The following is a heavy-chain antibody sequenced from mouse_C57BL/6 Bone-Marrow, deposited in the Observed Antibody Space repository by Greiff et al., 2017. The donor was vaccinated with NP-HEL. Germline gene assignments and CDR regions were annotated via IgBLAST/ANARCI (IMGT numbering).Heavy chain of an antibody. Sequence: VQLQQPGAELVKPGASVKVSCKASGYTFTSYWMHWVKQRPGQGLEWIGRIHPSDGDTNYNQKFKGKATLTVDKSSSTAYMQLSSLTYEDSADYYSAIDYCDYFGGRGTALTVT. CDR3: AIDYCDYFGG. CDR1: GYTFTSYW. D-gene: IGHD2-4*01. J-gene: IGHJ1*03. V-gene: IGHV1-74*01. CDR2: IHPSDGDT.